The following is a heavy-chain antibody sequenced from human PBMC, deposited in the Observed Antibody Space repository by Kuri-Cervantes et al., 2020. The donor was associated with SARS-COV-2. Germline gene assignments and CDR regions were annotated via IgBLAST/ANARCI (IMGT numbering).Heavy chain of an antibody. D-gene: IGHD3-10*01. V-gene: IGHV1-2*04. J-gene: IGHJ4*02. CDR3: ARWSYYGSGSRIPIIHKYYIDY. CDR1: GYTFTGYY. CDR2: INPNSGGT. Sequence: ASVKVSCKASGYTFTGYYMHWVRQAPGQGLEWMGWINPNSGGTNYAQKFQGWVTMTRDTSISTAYMELSRLRSDDTAVYYCARWSYYGSGSRIPIIHKYYIDYWGQGTLVTVSS.